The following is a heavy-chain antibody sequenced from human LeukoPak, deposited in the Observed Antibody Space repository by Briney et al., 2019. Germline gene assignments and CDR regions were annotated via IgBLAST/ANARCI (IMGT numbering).Heavy chain of an antibody. D-gene: IGHD3-10*01. V-gene: IGHV3-30*18. Sequence: GRSLRLSCAASGFTFSSYGMHWVRQAPGKGLEWVAVISYDGSNKCYADSVKGRFTISRDNSKNTLYLQMNSLRAEDTAVYYCAKDFTGKGDYWGQGTLVTVSS. CDR2: ISYDGSNK. J-gene: IGHJ4*02. CDR1: GFTFSSYG. CDR3: AKDFTGKGDY.